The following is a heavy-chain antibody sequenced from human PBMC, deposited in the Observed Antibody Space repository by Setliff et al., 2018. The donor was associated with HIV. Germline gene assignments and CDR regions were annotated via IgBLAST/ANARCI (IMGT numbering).Heavy chain of an antibody. CDR3: ARHPPHDSTWPYYYYGMDV. D-gene: IGHD6-13*01. V-gene: IGHV4-4*09. J-gene: IGHJ6*02. Sequence: SETLSLTCTVSGGSINSYYWSWIRQPPGKGLEWIGYIYAAGSTNYNPSLKGRVTVSVDTAKNQFSLRLSSVTAADTAVYYCARHPPHDSTWPYYYYGMDVWGQGTTVTVTS. CDR2: IYAAGST. CDR1: GGSINSYY.